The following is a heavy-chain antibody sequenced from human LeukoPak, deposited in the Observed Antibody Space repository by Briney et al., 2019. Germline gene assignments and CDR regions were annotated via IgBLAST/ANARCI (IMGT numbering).Heavy chain of an antibody. Sequence: ASGKVSCRASGYTFTSYGISWVRQAPGQGLEWMGWISAYNGNTNYAQKLQGRVTMTTDTSTSTAYMELRSLRSDDTAVYYCARDPSKYSSSSPWFDPWGQGTLVTVSS. D-gene: IGHD6-6*01. J-gene: IGHJ5*02. CDR3: ARDPSKYSSSSPWFDP. CDR2: ISAYNGNT. V-gene: IGHV1-18*01. CDR1: GYTFTSYG.